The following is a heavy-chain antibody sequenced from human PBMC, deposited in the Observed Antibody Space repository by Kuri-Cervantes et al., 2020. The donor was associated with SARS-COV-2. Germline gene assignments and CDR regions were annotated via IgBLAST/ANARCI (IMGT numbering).Heavy chain of an antibody. Sequence: GESLKISCAASGFTFSSYAIRWVRQAPGKGLGWVSAINDSGSSTYYADFVKGRFNIPKYNSKNTQYLQINRLGAEDTAEYYCAKEGVGGGYGYGGFDDWGQGTLVTVSS. CDR2: INDSGSST. CDR1: GFTFSSYA. CDR3: AKEGVGGGYGYGGFDD. V-gene: IGHV3-23*01. J-gene: IGHJ4*02. D-gene: IGHD5-18*01.